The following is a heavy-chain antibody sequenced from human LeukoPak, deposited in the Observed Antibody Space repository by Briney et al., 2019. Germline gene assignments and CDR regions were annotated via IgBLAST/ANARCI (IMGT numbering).Heavy chain of an antibody. J-gene: IGHJ4*02. D-gene: IGHD3-16*01. CDR3: ARWGGGLDY. CDR2: ISTKGDIT. V-gene: IGHV3-64*01. CDR1: GFTFGTYA. Sequence: GWSLRLSCAASGFTFGTYAMHWVRQAPGKGLEFVSAISTKGDITYYANSVKGRFTISRDNSRDTLYLQMGSLRPEDMAVYYCARWGGGLDYWGQGTLVTVSS.